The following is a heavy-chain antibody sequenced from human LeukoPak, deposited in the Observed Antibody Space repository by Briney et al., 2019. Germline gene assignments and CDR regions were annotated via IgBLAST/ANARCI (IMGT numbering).Heavy chain of an antibody. J-gene: IGHJ6*03. V-gene: IGHV4-39*01. CDR3: ARTKPPLLWFGRISEYYYYMDV. D-gene: IGHD3-10*01. Sequence: SETLSLTCTVSGVSISSSSYYWRWIRQPPGRGLEWIGSIYWSGSTYYNQSLKSHVTISVDTSKNQFSLKLSSVTAADTAVYYCARTKPPLLWFGRISEYYYYMDVWGKGTTVTISS. CDR1: GVSISSSSYY. CDR2: IYWSGST.